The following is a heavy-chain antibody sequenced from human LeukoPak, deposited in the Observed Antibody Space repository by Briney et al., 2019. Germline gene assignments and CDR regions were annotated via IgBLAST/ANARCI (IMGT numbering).Heavy chain of an antibody. D-gene: IGHD1-26*01. J-gene: IGHJ4*02. CDR3: AREVYSGSYQPFDY. V-gene: IGHV3-48*04. CDR2: ISSSSSTI. Sequence: PGGSLRLSCAASGFTFSYYSMNWVRQAPGKGLEWVSYISSSSSTIYYADSVKGRFTFSRDNAKNSLYLQMNSLRAEDTAVYYCAREVYSGSYQPFDYWGQGTLVTVSS. CDR1: GFTFSYYS.